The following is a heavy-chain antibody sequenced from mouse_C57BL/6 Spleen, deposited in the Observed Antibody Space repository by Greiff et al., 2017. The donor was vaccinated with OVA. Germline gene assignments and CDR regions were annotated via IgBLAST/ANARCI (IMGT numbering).Heavy chain of an antibody. J-gene: IGHJ4*01. CDR2: IWTGGGT. Sequence: LVAPSQSLSITCTVSGFSLTSYAISWVRQPPGKGLEWLGVIWTGGGTNYNSALKSRLSISKDNSKSQVFLKMNSLQTDDTARYYCATSIYYGNYDYAMDYWGQGTSVTVSS. D-gene: IGHD2-1*01. CDR1: GFSLTSYA. V-gene: IGHV2-9-1*01. CDR3: ATSIYYGNYDYAMDY.